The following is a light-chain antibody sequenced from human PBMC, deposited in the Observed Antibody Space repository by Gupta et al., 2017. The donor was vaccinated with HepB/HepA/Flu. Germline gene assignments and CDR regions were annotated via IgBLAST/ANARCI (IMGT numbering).Light chain of an antibody. CDR3: QRDPESSWT. J-gene: IGKJ1*01. CDR1: QSINHW. Sequence: DIQMTQSPSSLSASVGDRVTITCRASQSINHWLAWYQQRPGKAPNLLIYQASTLETGVPSRFSASGPGTEFTLTIRSLQPDDFATYYFQRDPESSWTFGQGTKVEIK. V-gene: IGKV1-5*03. CDR2: QAS.